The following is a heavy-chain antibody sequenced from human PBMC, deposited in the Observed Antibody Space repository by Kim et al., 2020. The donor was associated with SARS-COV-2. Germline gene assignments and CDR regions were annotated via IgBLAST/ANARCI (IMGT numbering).Heavy chain of an antibody. D-gene: IGHD3-22*01. CDR2: IYPGDSDT. Sequence: GESLKISCKGSGYSFTSYWIGWVRQMPGKGLEWMGIIYPGDSDTRYSPSFQGQVTISADKSISTAYLQWSSLKASDTAMYYCARHLSSGYYYVGAFDIWGQGTMVTVSS. V-gene: IGHV5-51*01. CDR1: GYSFTSYW. J-gene: IGHJ3*02. CDR3: ARHLSSGYYYVGAFDI.